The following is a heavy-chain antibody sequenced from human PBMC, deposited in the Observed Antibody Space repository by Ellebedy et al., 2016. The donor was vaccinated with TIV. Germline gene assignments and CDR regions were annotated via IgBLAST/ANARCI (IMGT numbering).Heavy chain of an antibody. CDR2: IYPDDSDT. CDR3: ARQGAYTTSKFDF. Sequence: GESLKISCQASGYTFPDYWIAWVRQMPGKGLEWMGIIYPDDSDTRYNSAFQGHVTISADKSTETAYLQWSRLTTADTATYYCARQGAYTTSKFDFWGQGTLVAVSS. V-gene: IGHV5-51*01. D-gene: IGHD1-26*01. J-gene: IGHJ4*02. CDR1: GYTFPDYW.